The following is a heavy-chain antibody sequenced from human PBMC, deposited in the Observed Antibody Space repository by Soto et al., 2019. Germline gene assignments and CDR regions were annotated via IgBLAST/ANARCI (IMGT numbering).Heavy chain of an antibody. CDR2: IIPLLRTT. CDR1: AGTFKTFG. V-gene: IGHV1-69*01. D-gene: IGHD1-26*01. CDR3: ARDVLGGWVEKTYRAFDI. Sequence: QVQLVQSGAELKKPGSSVTVSCQASAGTFKTFGVSWVRQAPGQGLQWMGGIIPLLRTTDYAQNFQGRISLSADESTNTVFMELTSLRSEDTAVYYCARDVLGGWVEKTYRAFDIWGQGTLVAVSS. J-gene: IGHJ3*02.